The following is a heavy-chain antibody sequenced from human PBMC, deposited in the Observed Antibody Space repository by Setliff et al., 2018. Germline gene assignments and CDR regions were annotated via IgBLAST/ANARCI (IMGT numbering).Heavy chain of an antibody. CDR3: ARMTGFQYIDV. CDR1: GGSLSSYNY. V-gene: IGHV4-61*09. CDR2: IYTSWST. J-gene: IGHJ6*03. Sequence: PSETLSLTCTVSGGSLSSYNYWSWIRQPAGKGLEWIGQIYTSWSTIYNPSLKSRVTILLDTSKNQFSLTLTSVTAADTAVYYCARMTGFQYIDVWGKGTTVTVSS. D-gene: IGHD3-3*01.